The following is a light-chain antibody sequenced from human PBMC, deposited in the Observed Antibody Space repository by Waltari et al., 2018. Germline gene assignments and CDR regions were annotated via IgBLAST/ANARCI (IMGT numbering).Light chain of an antibody. CDR3: QQRKDWPLTT. CDR1: QNINNH. V-gene: IGKV3-11*01. CDR2: DAS. J-gene: IGKJ5*01. Sequence: DIVLTQSPATLSLFPGERATLSCRASQNINNHLAWYQHKPGQAPRLLIHDASRRAVGIPARFCGSGSGTDFSLTISRLEPEDFAVYYCQQRKDWPLTTFGQGTRLEIK.